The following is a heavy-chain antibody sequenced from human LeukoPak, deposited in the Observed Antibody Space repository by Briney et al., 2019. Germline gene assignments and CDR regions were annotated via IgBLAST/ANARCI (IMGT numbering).Heavy chain of an antibody. V-gene: IGHV1-69*01. J-gene: IGHJ5*02. CDR3: ARVTVDDYVWGSYRYPRGWFDP. Sequence: GASVTVSCKASGGTFISYAISWVRQAPGQGLEWMGGIIPIFGTANYAQKFQGRVTITADESTSTAYMELSSLRSEDTAVYYCARVTVDDYVWGSYRYPRGWFDPWGQGTLVTVSS. CDR1: GGTFISYA. CDR2: IIPIFGTA. D-gene: IGHD3-16*02.